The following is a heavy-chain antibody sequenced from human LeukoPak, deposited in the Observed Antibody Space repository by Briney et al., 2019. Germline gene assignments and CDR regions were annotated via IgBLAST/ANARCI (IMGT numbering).Heavy chain of an antibody. CDR2: IYSGGST. J-gene: IGHJ4*02. D-gene: IGHD1-1*01. CDR1: GFTVSSNY. Sequence: GGSLRLSCAASGFTVSSNYMSWVRQAPGKGLEWVSAIYSGGSTYYADSVKGRFTISRDNSKNTLYLQMNSLRAEDTAVYYCARYRDDWNDDLFDYWGQGTLVTVSS. V-gene: IGHV3-53*01. CDR3: ARYRDDWNDDLFDY.